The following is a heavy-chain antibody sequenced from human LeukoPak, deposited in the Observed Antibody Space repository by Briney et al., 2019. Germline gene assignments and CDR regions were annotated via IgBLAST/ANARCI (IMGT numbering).Heavy chain of an antibody. J-gene: IGHJ4*02. V-gene: IGHV3-23*01. D-gene: IGHD1-26*01. CDR3: ARGWELLHLPDY. CDR1: GFTFSSYV. Sequence: GGSLRLSCAASGFTFSSYVMNWVRQAPGKGLEWVSAISGSGGSTYYADSMKGQFTISRDNAKNSLYLQMNSLRAEDTAVYYCARGWELLHLPDYWGQGTLVAVSS. CDR2: ISGSGGST.